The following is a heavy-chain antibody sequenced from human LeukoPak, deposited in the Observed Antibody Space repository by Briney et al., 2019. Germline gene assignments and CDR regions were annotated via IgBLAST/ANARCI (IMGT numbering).Heavy chain of an antibody. V-gene: IGHV1-3*01. J-gene: IGHJ5*02. CDR3: ASKIAARPDNWFDP. CDR1: GYTFTGYY. D-gene: IGHD6-6*01. Sequence: ASVKVSCKASGYTFTGYYMHWVRQAPGQGLEWMGWIDAGNGNTKYSQKFQGRVTLTRDTSANTAYMELNSLRSEDTSVYYCASKIAARPDNWFDPWGQGTLVAVSS. CDR2: IDAGNGNT.